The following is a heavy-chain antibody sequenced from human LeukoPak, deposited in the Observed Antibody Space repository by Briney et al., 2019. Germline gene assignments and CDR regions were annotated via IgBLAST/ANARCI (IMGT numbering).Heavy chain of an antibody. Sequence: ASVKVSCKASGGTFSSYGISWVRQAPGQGLEWMGGIIPIFGTANYAQKFQGRVTITADESTSTAYMELSSLRSEDTAVYYCARAGGNYYYYYMDVWGKGTTVTVSS. CDR3: ARAGGNYYYYYMDV. J-gene: IGHJ6*03. V-gene: IGHV1-69*13. CDR1: GGTFSSYG. CDR2: IIPIFGTA.